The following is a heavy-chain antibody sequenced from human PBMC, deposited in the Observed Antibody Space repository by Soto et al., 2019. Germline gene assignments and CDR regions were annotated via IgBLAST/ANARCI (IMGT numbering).Heavy chain of an antibody. J-gene: IGHJ4*02. CDR2: IYYTAST. Sequence: SETLSLTCTVSGGSVSSGSYYWSWIRQPPGKGLEWIGYIYYTASTYYNPSLKSRVTISVDTSKNQFSLKLTSVTAADTAVYYCARTNYYALDYWGQGTLVTVSS. D-gene: IGHD3-10*01. CDR1: GGSVSSGSYY. CDR3: ARTNYYALDY. V-gene: IGHV4-61*01.